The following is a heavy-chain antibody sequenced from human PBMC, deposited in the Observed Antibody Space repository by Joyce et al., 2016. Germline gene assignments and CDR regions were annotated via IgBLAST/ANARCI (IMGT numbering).Heavy chain of an antibody. D-gene: IGHD6-25*01. J-gene: IGHJ4*02. Sequence: QVQLVESGGGVVQPGRSLRLSCAASGLTLRNYGVHWVRQGPGKGLEWGAVISYDVIDKYDTDSVKGRFTISRDNCKNTVFLEMNSLRAEDTAVYYCAKILTATYSSGWFLDYWGQGTLVTVSS. V-gene: IGHV3-30*18. CDR2: ISYDVIDK. CDR3: AKILTATYSSGWFLDY. CDR1: GLTLRNYG.